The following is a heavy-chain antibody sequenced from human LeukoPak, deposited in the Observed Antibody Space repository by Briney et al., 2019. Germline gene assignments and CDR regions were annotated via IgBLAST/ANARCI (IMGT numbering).Heavy chain of an antibody. CDR1: GFTFSSYW. CDR3: VRRRVGVAPASDM. J-gene: IGHJ3*02. V-gene: IGHV3-7*03. D-gene: IGHD1-26*01. CDR2: IKQDGSEK. Sequence: GGSLRLSCAASGFTFSSYWMSWVRQGPGKGLEWVANIKQDGSEKYYVDSVKGRFTISRDNAKNSLYLQMNSLKTEDTAVYYCVRRRVGVAPASDMWCQGTTVTVSS.